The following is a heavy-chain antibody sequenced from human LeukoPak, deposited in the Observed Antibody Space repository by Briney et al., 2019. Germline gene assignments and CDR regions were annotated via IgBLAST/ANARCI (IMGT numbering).Heavy chain of an antibody. V-gene: IGHV4-59*01. Sequence: KPSETLSLTCTVSGGSISSYYWSWIRQPPGKGLEWIGYIYYSGSTNYNPSLKSRVTISVDTSKNQFSLKLSSVTAADTAVYYCAREESWRELPYNWFDPWGQGTLVTVSS. CDR3: AREESWRELPYNWFDP. CDR2: IYYSGST. CDR1: GGSISSYY. D-gene: IGHD1-26*01. J-gene: IGHJ5*02.